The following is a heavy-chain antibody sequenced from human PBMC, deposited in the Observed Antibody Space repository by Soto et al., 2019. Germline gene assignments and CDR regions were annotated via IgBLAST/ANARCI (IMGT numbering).Heavy chain of an antibody. CDR3: ARDWTYYYGSGSYSNFDE. CDR1: GYTFTSYG. J-gene: IGHJ4*02. CDR2: ISAYNGNT. V-gene: IGHV1-18*01. D-gene: IGHD3-10*01. Sequence: GASVKVSCKASGYTFTSYGISWVRQAPGQGLEWMGWISAYNGNTNYAQKLQGRVTMTTDTSTSTAYMELRSLRSDDTAVYYCARDWTYYYGSGSYSNFDEWGQGTLVTVSS.